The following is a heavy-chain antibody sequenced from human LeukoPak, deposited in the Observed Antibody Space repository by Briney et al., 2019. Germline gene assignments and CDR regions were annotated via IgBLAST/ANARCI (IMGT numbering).Heavy chain of an antibody. CDR3: ARERPSSASAFDS. CDR1: GGSISSYY. V-gene: IGHV3-7*01. J-gene: IGHJ4*02. Sequence: PSETLSLTCTVSGGSISSYYWSWIRQPPGKGLERVANIKYDGSQKYYVDSVKGRFTISRDNAKNSLHLQMNSLRVEDTAVYYCARERPSSASAFDSWGQGTLVTVSS. CDR2: IKYDGSQK. D-gene: IGHD6-25*01.